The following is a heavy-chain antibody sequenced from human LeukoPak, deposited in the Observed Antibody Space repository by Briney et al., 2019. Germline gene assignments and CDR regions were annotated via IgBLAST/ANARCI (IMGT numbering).Heavy chain of an antibody. D-gene: IGHD1-14*01. V-gene: IGHV1-69*05. CDR2: IIPIFGTA. CDR1: GGTFSSYA. Sequence: SVKVSCKASGGTFSSYAISWVRQAPGQGLEWMGRIIPIFGTANYAKTSQGRVTITTDESTSTAYMELSSRRSEDTAVYYFAESSGGEYYFDYWGQGTLVTVSS. CDR3: AESSGGEYYFDY. J-gene: IGHJ4*02.